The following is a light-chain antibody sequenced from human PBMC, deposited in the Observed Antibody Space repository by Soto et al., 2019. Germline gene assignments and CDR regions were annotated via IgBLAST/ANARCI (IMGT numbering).Light chain of an antibody. Sequence: QSVLTQPPSVSGAPGQRVTISCTGSSSNIGAGHVVHWYQQFPGRAPNLLIYGSSNRPSGVPDRFSGSKSGTSASLAITGLQAEDEADYYCQSYDNTLSASLFGGGTKLT. J-gene: IGLJ2*01. CDR1: SSNIGAGHV. CDR3: QSYDNTLSASL. CDR2: GSS. V-gene: IGLV1-40*01.